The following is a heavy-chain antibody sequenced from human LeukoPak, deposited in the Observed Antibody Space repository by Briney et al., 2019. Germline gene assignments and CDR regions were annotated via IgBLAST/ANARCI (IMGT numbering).Heavy chain of an antibody. Sequence: KPGESLKISCKGSGYRLTNYWIGWVRQMPGKGLEWMGIIYPGDSDIRYSPSFQGQVTISADKSISTAYLQWSSLKASDTAMYYCARQNSGWEKGTIDYWGQGTLVTVSS. D-gene: IGHD6-19*01. V-gene: IGHV5-51*01. CDR2: IYPGDSDI. CDR1: GYRLTNYW. CDR3: ARQNSGWEKGTIDY. J-gene: IGHJ4*02.